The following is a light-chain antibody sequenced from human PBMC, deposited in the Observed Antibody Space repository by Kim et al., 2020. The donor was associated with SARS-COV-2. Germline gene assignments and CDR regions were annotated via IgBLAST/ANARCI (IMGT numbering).Light chain of an antibody. CDR1: QSVTSN. Sequence: VSPRERATPSGRASQSVTSNLAWYQQRPGQAPRLLIYGASIRATGIPDRFSGSGSGTEFTLTISSLQPEDFALYYCQQYNRWPPYIFGQGTKLEI. J-gene: IGKJ2*01. CDR3: QQYNRWPPYI. V-gene: IGKV3-15*01. CDR2: GAS.